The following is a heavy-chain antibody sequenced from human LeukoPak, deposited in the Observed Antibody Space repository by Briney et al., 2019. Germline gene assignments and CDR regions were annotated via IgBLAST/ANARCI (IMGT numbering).Heavy chain of an antibody. CDR3: TRDFRDYYDSSGYFDY. CDR2: IRSKAYGGTT. D-gene: IGHD3-22*01. Sequence: GGSLRLSCTASGFTFGDYAMSWVRQAPGKGLEWVGFIRSKAYGGTTEYPASVKGRFTISRDDSKSIAYLQMNSLETEDTAVYYCTRDFRDYYDSSGYFDYWGQGTLVTVSS. V-gene: IGHV3-49*04. CDR1: GFTFGDYA. J-gene: IGHJ4*02.